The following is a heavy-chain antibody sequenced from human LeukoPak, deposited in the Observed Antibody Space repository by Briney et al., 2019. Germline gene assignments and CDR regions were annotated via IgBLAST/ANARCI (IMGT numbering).Heavy chain of an antibody. CDR3: SRDFSARNDF. V-gene: IGHV3-66*01. J-gene: IGHJ4*02. CDR1: GFAVSNNY. D-gene: IGHD1-14*01. Sequence: QPGGSLRLSCAPSGFAVSNNYISWARQAPGEGLEGVSVIYSDGSPYYAGSVRGRFTISRNNSKNTLSLEMNSLGDEDTAVYYCSRDFSARNDFWGQGTLVTVPS. CDR2: IYSDGSP.